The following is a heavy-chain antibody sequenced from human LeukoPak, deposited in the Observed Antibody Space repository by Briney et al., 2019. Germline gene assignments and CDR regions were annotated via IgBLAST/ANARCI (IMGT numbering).Heavy chain of an antibody. D-gene: IGHD6-19*01. J-gene: IGHJ4*02. CDR2: ISGSSNYI. CDR3: AREPSGWYLDY. CDR1: GFTFSDYS. Sequence: GGSLRLSCAVSGFTFSDYSINWVRQAPGKGLEWVSYISGSSNYIYYTDSVKGRFTISRDSAKNSVYLQMNSLRAGDTAVYYCAREPSGWYLDYWGQGTLVTVSS. V-gene: IGHV3-21*01.